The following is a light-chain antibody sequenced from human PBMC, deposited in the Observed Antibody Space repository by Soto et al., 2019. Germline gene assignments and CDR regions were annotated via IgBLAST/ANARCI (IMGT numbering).Light chain of an antibody. CDR1: QSVSSN. V-gene: IGKV3-15*01. CDR2: GAS. CDR3: QQYNNWPKT. J-gene: IGKJ1*01. Sequence: MEMTQSPATLSVSPGERATLSCRASQSVSSNLVWYQQKPGQAPRLLIYGASTRVTGIPARFSGSGSGTEFTLTISSLQSEDFAVYYCQQYNNWPKTFGQGTKVDIK.